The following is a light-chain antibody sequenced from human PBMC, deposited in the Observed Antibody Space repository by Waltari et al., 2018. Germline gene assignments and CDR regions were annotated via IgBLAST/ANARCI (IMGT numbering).Light chain of an antibody. Sequence: QSALTQPASVSGSPGQSITTSCTGTSSDIGGYDYVSWYQQHPGKAPKLLIYEVTNRPSGVSNRFSGSKSGNTASLAISGLQPEDEADYYCSSYTRRNTPSSVFGTGTQVTVL. CDR1: SSDIGGYDY. V-gene: IGLV2-14*01. J-gene: IGLJ1*01. CDR2: EVT. CDR3: SSYTRRNTPSSV.